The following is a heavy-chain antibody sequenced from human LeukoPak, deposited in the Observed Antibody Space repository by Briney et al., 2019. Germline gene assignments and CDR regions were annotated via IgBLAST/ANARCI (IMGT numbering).Heavy chain of an antibody. CDR3: ARDLSGRDGYNYEYYFDY. D-gene: IGHD5-24*01. V-gene: IGHV3-30*05. CDR2: ISYDGSNK. J-gene: IGHJ4*02. Sequence: HSGRSLRLSCAASGFTFSRSGIHWVRQAPGKGLEWVAVISYDGSNKYYADSVKGRFTISRDNSKNTLYLQMNSLRAEDTAVYYCARDLSGRDGYNYEYYFDYWGQGTLVTVSS. CDR1: GFTFSRSG.